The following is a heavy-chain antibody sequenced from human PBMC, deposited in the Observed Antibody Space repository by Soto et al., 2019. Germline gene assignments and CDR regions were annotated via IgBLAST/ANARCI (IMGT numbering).Heavy chain of an antibody. CDR2: IYYSGST. V-gene: IGHV4-59*01. D-gene: IGHD5-12*01. CDR1: GGSIISYY. J-gene: IGHJ4*02. CDR3: ARLARGYSGYVFDY. Sequence: PSEPLSLTCTVSGGSIISYYWSWIRQPPGKGLEWIGYIYYSGSTNYNPSLKSRVTISVDTSKNQFSLKLSSVTAADTAVYYCARLARGYSGYVFDYWGQGTLVTVSS.